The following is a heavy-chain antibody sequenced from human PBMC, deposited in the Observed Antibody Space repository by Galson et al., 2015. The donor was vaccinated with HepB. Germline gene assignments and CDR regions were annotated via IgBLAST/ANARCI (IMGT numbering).Heavy chain of an antibody. CDR3: ARLPLDHARGGYFDY. D-gene: IGHD1-1*01. CDR2: IIPILGIA. CDR1: GGTFSSYA. Sequence: SVKVSCKASGGTFSSYAISWVRQAPGQGLEWMGGIIPILGIANYAQKFQGRVTTTADKSTSTAYMELSSLRSEDTAVYYCARLPLDHARGGYFDYWGQGTLVTASS. J-gene: IGHJ4*02. V-gene: IGHV1-69*10.